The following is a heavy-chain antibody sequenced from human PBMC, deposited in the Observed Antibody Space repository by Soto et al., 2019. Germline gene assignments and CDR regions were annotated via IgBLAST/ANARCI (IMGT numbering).Heavy chain of an antibody. D-gene: IGHD4-17*01. CDR1: GFSLSTGGVG. J-gene: IGHJ5*02. CDR3: AHRGYGDYPRDNWFDP. CDR2: IYWNDDK. Sequence: QITLKESGPTLVKPTQTLTLNCTFAGFSLSTGGVGVGWIRQPPGKALEWLALIYWNDDKRYSPSLKSRLTITKDTSKNQVVLIMTNMDPVDTATYYCAHRGYGDYPRDNWFDPWGQGTLVTVSS. V-gene: IGHV2-5*01.